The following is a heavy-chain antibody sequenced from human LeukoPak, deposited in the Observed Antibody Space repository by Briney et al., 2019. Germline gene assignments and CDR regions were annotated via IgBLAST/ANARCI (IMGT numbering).Heavy chain of an antibody. CDR3: ARVPLDSSGYYTHDY. CDR1: GGSISSGDYY. J-gene: IGHJ4*02. Sequence: SETLSLTCTVSGGSISSGDYYWSWIRQPPGKGLEWIGYIYYSGSTYYNPSLKSRVTISVDTSKHQFSLKLSSVTAADTAVYYCARVPLDSSGYYTHDYWGQGTLVTVSS. D-gene: IGHD3-22*01. V-gene: IGHV4-30-4*01. CDR2: IYYSGST.